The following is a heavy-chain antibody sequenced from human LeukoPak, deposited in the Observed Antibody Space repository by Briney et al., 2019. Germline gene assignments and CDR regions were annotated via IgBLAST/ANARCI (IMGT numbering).Heavy chain of an antibody. CDR2: TIPFFGTR. V-gene: IGHV1-69*05. D-gene: IGHD6-19*01. J-gene: IGHJ4*02. CDR3: ARGHSGWYERGFDY. CDR1: EDTFRNYG. Sequence: SVKVSCTTSEDTFRNYGISWVRQAPGQGLEWMGGTIPFFGTRKYAHKFQDRVTISTDESTHTAYMELSSLSSEDTAVYYCARGHSGWYERGFDYWGQGTLVTVSS.